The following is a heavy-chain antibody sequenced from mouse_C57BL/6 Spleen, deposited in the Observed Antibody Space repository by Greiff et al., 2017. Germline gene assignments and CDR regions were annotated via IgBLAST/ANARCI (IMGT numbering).Heavy chain of an antibody. Sequence: EVKLVESGPGLVKPSQSLSLTCSVTGYSITSGYYWNWIRQFPGNKLEWMGYISYDGSNHYNPSLKNRISITRDTSKNQFFLKLNSVTTEDTATYYCARSFYYDFSAWFAYWGQGTLVTVSA. J-gene: IGHJ3*01. D-gene: IGHD2-4*01. CDR2: ISYDGSN. V-gene: IGHV3-6*01. CDR1: GYSITSGYY. CDR3: ARSFYYDFSAWFAY.